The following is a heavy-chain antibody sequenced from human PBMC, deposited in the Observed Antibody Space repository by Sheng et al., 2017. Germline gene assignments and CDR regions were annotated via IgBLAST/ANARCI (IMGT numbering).Heavy chain of an antibody. D-gene: IGHD2-15*01. J-gene: IGHJ6*02. CDR3: ARAPRYCSGGRCMDV. V-gene: IGHV3-48*03. CDR2: ISSSGSTI. Sequence: ESGGGLVQPGGSLRLSCAASGFTFSSYEMNWVRQAPGKGLEWVSYISSSGSTIYYADSVKGRFTISRDNAKNSLYLQMNSLRAEDTAVYYCARAPRYCSGGRCMDVWGQGTTVTVSS. CDR1: GFTFSSYE.